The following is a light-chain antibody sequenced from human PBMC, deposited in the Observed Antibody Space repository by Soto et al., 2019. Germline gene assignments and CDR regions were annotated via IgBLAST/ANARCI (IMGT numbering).Light chain of an antibody. V-gene: IGKV1-9*01. J-gene: IGKJ4*01. CDR3: QQLNSYPLT. Sequence: IPLTQSPSSLSASVGDRVTITCRASQGVSSYLAWYQQKPGEAPKLLIHSASTLQSGVPSRFSGSGSGSEVTLTISSLQPEDFATYYCQQLNSYPLTFGGGTQVEIK. CDR1: QGVSSY. CDR2: SAS.